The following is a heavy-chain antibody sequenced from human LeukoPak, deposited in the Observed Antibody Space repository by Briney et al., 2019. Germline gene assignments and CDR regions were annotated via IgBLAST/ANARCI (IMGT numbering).Heavy chain of an antibody. V-gene: IGHV3-30*02. CDR3: AKDPAWSSSWYYFDY. D-gene: IGHD6-13*01. Sequence: GGSLRLSCAASGFTFSSYGMHWVRQAPGKGLEWVAFIRYDGSNKYYADSVKGRFTISRDNSKNTLYLQMNSLRAEDTAVYYCAKDPAWSSSWYYFDYWDQGTLVTVSS. CDR1: GFTFSSYG. CDR2: IRYDGSNK. J-gene: IGHJ4*02.